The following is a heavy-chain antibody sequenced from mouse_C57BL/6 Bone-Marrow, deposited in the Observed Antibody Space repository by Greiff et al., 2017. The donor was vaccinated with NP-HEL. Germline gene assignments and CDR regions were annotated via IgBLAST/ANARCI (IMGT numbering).Heavy chain of an antibody. V-gene: IGHV1-54*01. CDR2: INPGSGGT. D-gene: IGHD1-1*01. J-gene: IGHJ2*01. CDR3: ATTVVAPFDY. Sequence: QVQLQQSGAELVRPGTSVQVSCKASGYAFTNYLIEWVKQRPGQGLEWIGVINPGSGGTNYNEKFKGRATLTADKSSSTAYMQLSILTSEDSAIYFCATTVVAPFDYWGQGTTLTVSS. CDR1: GYAFTNYL.